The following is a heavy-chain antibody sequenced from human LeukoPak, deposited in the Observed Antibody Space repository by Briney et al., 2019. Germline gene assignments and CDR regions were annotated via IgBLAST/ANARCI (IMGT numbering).Heavy chain of an antibody. CDR3: ARGSTGTPYCYDSSGFGNDAFDI. CDR1: GFTFSSYA. CDR2: ISYDGSNK. D-gene: IGHD3-22*01. J-gene: IGHJ3*02. V-gene: IGHV3-30-3*01. Sequence: PGGSLRLSCAASGFTFSSYAMPWVRQAPGKGLEWVAIISYDGSNKYYADSVKGRFTVSRDNSKNTLFLQMNSLRAEDTAVYYCARGSTGTPYCYDSSGFGNDAFDIWGQGTMVTVSS.